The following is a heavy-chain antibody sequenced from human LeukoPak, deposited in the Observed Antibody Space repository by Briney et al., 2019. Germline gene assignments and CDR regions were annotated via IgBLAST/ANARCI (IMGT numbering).Heavy chain of an antibody. CDR3: ARVKGIGVVGWFDP. CDR2: TYYSGST. CDR1: GGSISSYY. Sequence: KTSETLSLTCTVSGGSISSYYWSWIRQPPGKGLEWIGYTYYSGSTYHNPSLKSRVTISVDTSKNQFSLNLSSVTAADTAVYYCARVKGIGVVGWFDPWGQGTLVTVSS. J-gene: IGHJ5*02. D-gene: IGHD6-19*01. V-gene: IGHV4-59*08.